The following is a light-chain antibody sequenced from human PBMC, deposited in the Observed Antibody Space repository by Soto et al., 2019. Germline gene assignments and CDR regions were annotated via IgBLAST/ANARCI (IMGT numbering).Light chain of an antibody. J-gene: IGLJ1*01. Sequence: QSVLAQPSSVSGSPGQSITISCTGTSTDVGGYNYVPWYLQHPGKVPKLMIYEVSNRPSGVSNRFSGSKSGNTASLTISGLQAEDEADYYCSSYTGSSTLVFGTGTKSPS. CDR1: STDVGGYNY. CDR2: EVS. V-gene: IGLV2-14*01. CDR3: SSYTGSSTLV.